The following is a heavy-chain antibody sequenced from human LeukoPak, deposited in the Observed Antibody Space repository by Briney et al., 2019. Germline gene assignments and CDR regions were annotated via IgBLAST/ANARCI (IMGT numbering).Heavy chain of an antibody. D-gene: IGHD6-19*01. Sequence: GGSLRLSCAASGFTFSSYAMRWVRQAPGKGLEWVSAISSSGDSTIHAGSVKGRFTISRDNSKNTVYLQMNSLRAEDTAVYYCAKVASGWLPFYFDYWGQGTLVTVSS. CDR2: ISSSGDST. J-gene: IGHJ4*02. CDR1: GFTFSSYA. CDR3: AKVASGWLPFYFDY. V-gene: IGHV3-23*01.